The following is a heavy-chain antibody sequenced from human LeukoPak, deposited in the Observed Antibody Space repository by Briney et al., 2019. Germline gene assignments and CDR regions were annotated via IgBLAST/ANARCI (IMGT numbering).Heavy chain of an antibody. CDR2: ISSSSTTI. V-gene: IGHV3-48*02. J-gene: IGHJ4*02. CDR1: GFTFSSYS. D-gene: IGHD3-22*01. Sequence: GGSLRLSCAASGFTFSSYSMNWVRQAPGKGLEWVSYISSSSTTIYYADSVKGRFTISRDNAKNSLYLQMNSLRDEDTAVYYCARDRYYDSSDYYYSLFDYWGQGTLVTVSS. CDR3: ARDRYYDSSDYYYSLFDY.